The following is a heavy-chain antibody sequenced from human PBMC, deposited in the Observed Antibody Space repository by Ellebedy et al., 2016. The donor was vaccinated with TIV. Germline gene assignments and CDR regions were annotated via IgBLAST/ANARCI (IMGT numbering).Heavy chain of an antibody. CDR3: ARRQYYFDS. CDR1: GDSLSPYY. V-gene: IGHV4-59*08. CDR2: IYYSGYNSGST. Sequence: MPSETLSLTCTVSGDSLSPYYWSWIRQPPGKGLEWIGYIYYSGYNSGSTNYNPTRRSRVTISVDTSKNQCSLRLGSVTAADTAVYYCARRQYYFDSWGQGTLVTVSS. J-gene: IGHJ4*02.